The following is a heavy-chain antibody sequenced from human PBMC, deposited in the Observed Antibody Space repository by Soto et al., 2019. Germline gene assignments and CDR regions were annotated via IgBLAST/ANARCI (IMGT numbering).Heavy chain of an antibody. CDR3: AKDRTVAARNFDY. D-gene: IGHD6-6*01. J-gene: IGHJ4*02. Sequence: TGGSLRLSCAASGFTFSSYAMSWVRQAPGKGLEWVSAISGSGGSTYYADSVKGRFTISRDDSKNTLYLQMNSLRAEDSAVYYCAKDRTVAARNFDYWVQGTQVTVS. CDR2: ISGSGGST. CDR1: GFTFSSYA. V-gene: IGHV3-23*01.